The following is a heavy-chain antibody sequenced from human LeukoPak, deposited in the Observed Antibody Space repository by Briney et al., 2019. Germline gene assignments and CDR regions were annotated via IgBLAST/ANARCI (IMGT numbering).Heavy chain of an antibody. Sequence: GASVKVSCKASGGTFSSYAISWVRQAPGQGLEWMGWINPNSGGTNYAQKFQGRVTMTRDTSISTAYMELSRLRSDDTAVYYCARSLVVGATYPYHWGQGTLVTVSS. J-gene: IGHJ5*02. CDR1: GGTFSSYA. V-gene: IGHV1-2*02. CDR2: INPNSGGT. D-gene: IGHD1-26*01. CDR3: ARSLVVGATYPYH.